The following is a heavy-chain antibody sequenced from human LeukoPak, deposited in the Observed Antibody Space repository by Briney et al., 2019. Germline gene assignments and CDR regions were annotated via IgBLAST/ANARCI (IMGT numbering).Heavy chain of an antibody. CDR3: ARAGFTFSDYFGSFFDY. V-gene: IGHV3-30*02. D-gene: IGHD3-10*01. Sequence: PGGSLRLSCAASGFTFSSYGMHWVRQAPGKGLEWVAYIQYDGSNEQYADSVKGRFSISRDSSKNILYLQMNSLRAEDTAVYYCARAGFTFSDYFGSFFDYWGQGTLVTVSS. CDR1: GFTFSSYG. CDR2: IQYDGSNE. J-gene: IGHJ4*02.